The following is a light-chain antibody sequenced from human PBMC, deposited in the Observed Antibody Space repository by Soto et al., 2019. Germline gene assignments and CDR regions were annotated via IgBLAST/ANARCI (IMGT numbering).Light chain of an antibody. CDR2: DAS. CDR1: ESISSW. CDR3: LQYKSYSGT. J-gene: IGKJ1*01. V-gene: IGKV1-5*01. Sequence: DFQMTQSPSTLSASVGDSVTITCRVNESISSWLAWYQQKPGKAPKFLIYDASSLESGVPSRFSGSGSGTEFTLTISSLQPDDFATYYCLQYKSYSGTFGQGTKVDIK.